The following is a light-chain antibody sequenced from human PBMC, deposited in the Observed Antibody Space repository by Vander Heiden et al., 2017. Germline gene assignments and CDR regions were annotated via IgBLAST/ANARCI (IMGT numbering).Light chain of an antibody. CDR1: HDISNY. CDR3: QQLNGYPPIT. Sequence: QLTQSPSSLSASVGDRVAITCRASHDISNYLAWYLQTPGKAPKLLIYAASTLQRGVPSRFSGSGYGTDFTLTITSRQPEDFGSYYCQQLNGYPPITFGQGTQMEIK. J-gene: IGKJ5*01. V-gene: IGKV1-9*01. CDR2: AAS.